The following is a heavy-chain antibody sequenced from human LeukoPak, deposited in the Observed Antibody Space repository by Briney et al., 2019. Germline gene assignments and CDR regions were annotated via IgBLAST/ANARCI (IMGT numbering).Heavy chain of an antibody. D-gene: IGHD3-22*01. CDR1: GYTFTGYY. CDR3: ARGEGVWYYYDSSGYSVDY. CDR2: INPNSGGT. J-gene: IGHJ4*02. V-gene: IGHV1-2*06. Sequence: ASVEVSCKASGYTFTGYYMHWVRQAPGQGLEWMGRINPNSGGTNYAQKFQGRVTMTRDTSISTAYMELSRLRSDDTAVYYCARGEGVWYYYDSSGYSVDYWGQGTLVTVSS.